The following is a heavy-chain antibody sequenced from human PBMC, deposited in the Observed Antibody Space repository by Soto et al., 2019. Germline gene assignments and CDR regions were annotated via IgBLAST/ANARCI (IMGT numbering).Heavy chain of an antibody. CDR3: AKDRDYPRDYFHY. V-gene: IGHV3-23*01. Sequence: GGSLRLSCAASGFTLGRYGMSWVRQAPGKGLEWVSAVSPNGQGIYYADSVRGRFTISRDFSKNTVFLHMDSLRAEDTAVYYCAKDRDYPRDYFHYWGQGTLVTVSS. D-gene: IGHD3-10*01. CDR1: GFTLGRYG. CDR2: VSPNGQGI. J-gene: IGHJ4*02.